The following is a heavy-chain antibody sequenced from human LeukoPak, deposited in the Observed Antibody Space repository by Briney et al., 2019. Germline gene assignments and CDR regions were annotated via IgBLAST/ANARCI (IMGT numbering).Heavy chain of an antibody. V-gene: IGHV3-48*01. J-gene: IGHJ4*03. CDR2: ISFSNSPI. D-gene: IGHD3-10*01. Sequence: GGSLRLSCAASGFAFSRTHMNWVRQAPGKGLEWLSYISFSNSPIYYAYSVRGRFTISRDNAKNSVYLQMNRLRAEDTAVYYCASLGFGAGSYYSDYWGQGALVTVSS. CDR1: GFAFSRTH. CDR3: ASLGFGAGSYYSDY.